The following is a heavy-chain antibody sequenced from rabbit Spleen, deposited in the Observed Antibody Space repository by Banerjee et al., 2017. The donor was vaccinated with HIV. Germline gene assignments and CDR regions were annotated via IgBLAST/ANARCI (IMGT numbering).Heavy chain of an antibody. D-gene: IGHD1-1*01. Sequence: QSLEESGGDLVKPGASLTLTCTASGFSFSNSYVMCWVRQAPGKGLEWIACIRVGSVNSAYYASWAKGRFTISKTSSTTVTLQMTSLTAADTATYFCARDGTTGSATYFTLWGPGTLVTVS. CDR1: GFSFSNSYV. J-gene: IGHJ4*01. CDR2: IRVGSVNSA. CDR3: ARDGTTGSATYFTL. V-gene: IGHV1S40*01.